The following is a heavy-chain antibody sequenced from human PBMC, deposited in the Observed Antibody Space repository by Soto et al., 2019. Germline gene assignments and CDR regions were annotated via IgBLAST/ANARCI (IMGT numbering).Heavy chain of an antibody. V-gene: IGHV4-59*01. CDR2: IYYSGST. CDR1: GGSISSYY. Sequence: SETVSLTCTVSGGSISSYYWSWIRQPPGKGLEWIGYIYYSGSTNYNPSLKSRVTISVDTSKNQFSLKLSSVTAADTAVYYCARFDYYESSGYLDSGPKWGQGTLVTVSS. D-gene: IGHD3-22*01. CDR3: ARFDYYESSGYLDSGPK. J-gene: IGHJ4*02.